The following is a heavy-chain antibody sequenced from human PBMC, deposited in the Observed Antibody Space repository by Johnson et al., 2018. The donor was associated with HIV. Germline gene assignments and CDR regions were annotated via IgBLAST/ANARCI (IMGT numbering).Heavy chain of an antibody. J-gene: IGHJ3*02. CDR2: IHSGGST. CDR1: GSSVSINY. Sequence: MQLVETGGGLIQPGGSLRLSCAVSGSSVSINYITWVRQAPGKGLEWVSVIHSGGSTYYPDSVKGRFIISRDNSQNTLSLQMHSLRAEDTAVYYCAREGRTGPDTFDIWGQGTMLTVSS. V-gene: IGHV3-53*05. CDR3: AREGRTGPDTFDI.